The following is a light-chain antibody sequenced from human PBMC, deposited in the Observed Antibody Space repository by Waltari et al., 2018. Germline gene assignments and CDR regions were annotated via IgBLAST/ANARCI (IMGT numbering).Light chain of an antibody. CDR3: CSYAGGDTLI. CDR1: SSDVGGYSL. V-gene: IGLV2-23*02. CDR2: EVT. Sequence: QSALTQPASVSGSPGQSITISCTGTSSDVGGYSLFSWSQQHPGDAPTVIIYEVTKRPSGVSNRFSGSKSGNTASLTISGLQAEDEADYYCCSYAGGDTLIFGGGTKLTVL. J-gene: IGLJ2*01.